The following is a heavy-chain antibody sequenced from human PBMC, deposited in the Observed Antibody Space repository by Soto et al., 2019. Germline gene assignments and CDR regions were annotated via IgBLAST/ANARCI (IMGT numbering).Heavy chain of an antibody. J-gene: IGHJ4*02. CDR3: ARDTSLGRIRIFGVEMHPFDY. CDR1: GFTFSSYS. Sequence: EVQLVESGGGLVKPGGSLRLSCAASGFTFSSYSMNWVRQAPGKGLEWVSSISSSSSYIYYADSVKGRFTISRDNAKNSLYLQMNSLRAEDAAVYYCARDTSLGRIRIFGVEMHPFDYWGQGTLVTVSS. D-gene: IGHD3-3*01. V-gene: IGHV3-21*01. CDR2: ISSSSSYI.